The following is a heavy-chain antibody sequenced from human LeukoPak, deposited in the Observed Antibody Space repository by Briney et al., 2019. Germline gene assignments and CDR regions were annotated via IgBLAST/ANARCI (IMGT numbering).Heavy chain of an antibody. CDR1: GHTLREIS. J-gene: IGHJ4*02. Sequence: ASVKVSCKVSGHTLREISIIWVRQAPGKGLEWMGGFDPEDGEAVYAQKFQGRFTMTEDTSTDTAYMDLRSLTSEDTAVYFCAAHFGSGWYNYWGQGTLVTVSS. CDR3: AAHFGSGWYNY. V-gene: IGHV1-24*01. D-gene: IGHD6-19*01. CDR2: FDPEDGEA.